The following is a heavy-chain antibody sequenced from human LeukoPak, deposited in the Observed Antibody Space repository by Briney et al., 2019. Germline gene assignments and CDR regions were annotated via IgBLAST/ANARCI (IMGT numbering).Heavy chain of an antibody. Sequence: PGGSLRLSCAASGFTFSSYGMHWVRQAPGKGLEWVAVIWYDGSNKYYADSVMGRFTISRDNSKNTLYLQMNSLRAEDTAVYYCAKNLYDSSGYYYLFDYRGQGTLVTVSS. D-gene: IGHD3-22*01. V-gene: IGHV3-33*06. J-gene: IGHJ4*02. CDR3: AKNLYDSSGYYYLFDY. CDR2: IWYDGSNK. CDR1: GFTFSSYG.